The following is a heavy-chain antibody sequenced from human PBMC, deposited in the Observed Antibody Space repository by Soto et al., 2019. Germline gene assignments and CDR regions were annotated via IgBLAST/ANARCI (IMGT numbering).Heavy chain of an antibody. V-gene: IGHV1-69*01. Sequence: QVQLVQSGAEVKKPGSSVKVSCKASGGTFSSYSINWVRQAPGQGLEWMGEIIPIFGTANYAQKFQGRVTITAAESTSTAYMELSSMRSEGTAVYYCALDGGRHSWGIDDWGQGTLVSVSS. CDR1: GGTFSSYS. CDR2: IIPIFGTA. J-gene: IGHJ4*02. CDR3: ALDGGRHSWGIDD. D-gene: IGHD1-26*01.